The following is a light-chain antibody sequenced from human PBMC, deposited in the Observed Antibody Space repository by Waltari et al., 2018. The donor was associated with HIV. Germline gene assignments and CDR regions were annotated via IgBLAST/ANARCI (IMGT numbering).Light chain of an antibody. Sequence: QSVLTQPPSVSGAPGQRVTLSCTGSSSNIGAGYDVHWYQQLPGTAPKLLIYAITNRPSGVPVRSSGSQSGTSASLAITGLQAEDEADYYCQSYDSSLSGSKVFGGGTKLTVL. J-gene: IGLJ2*01. CDR3: QSYDSSLSGSKV. V-gene: IGLV1-40*01. CDR2: AIT. CDR1: SSNIGAGYD.